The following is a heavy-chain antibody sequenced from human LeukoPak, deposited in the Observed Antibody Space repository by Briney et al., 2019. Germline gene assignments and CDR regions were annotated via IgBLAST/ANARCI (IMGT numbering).Heavy chain of an antibody. CDR1: GGSISSYY. J-gene: IGHJ4*02. D-gene: IGHD3-22*01. CDR3: AANYYDSNGYYVGYFDY. V-gene: IGHV4-59*08. CDR2: IYYSGST. Sequence: SETLSLTCTVSGGSISSYYWSWIRQPPGKGLEWIGYIYYSGSTNYNPSLKSRVTISVDTSKNQFSLKLSSVTAADTAVYYCAANYYDSNGYYVGYFDYWGQGTLVTVSS.